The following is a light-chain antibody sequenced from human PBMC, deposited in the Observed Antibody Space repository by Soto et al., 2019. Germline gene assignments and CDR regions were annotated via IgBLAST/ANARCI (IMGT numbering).Light chain of an antibody. J-gene: IGKJ2*01. V-gene: IGKV4-1*01. CDR1: QSVLYSSNNKNY. CDR3: QHYYSTPYT. Sequence: DIVMTQSPDSLAVSLGERATINCKSSQSVLYSSNNKNYLAWYQQKPGQPPKLLIYWASTRQSVVPDRFSGRGSGTDFTLTISSLQAEDVAVYYCQHYYSTPYTCGQGTKLEIK. CDR2: WAS.